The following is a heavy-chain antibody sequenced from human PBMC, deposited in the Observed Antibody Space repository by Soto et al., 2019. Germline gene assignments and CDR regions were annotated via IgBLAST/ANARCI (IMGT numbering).Heavy chain of an antibody. D-gene: IGHD6-6*01. CDR3: AVSRAARLHYYYLGY. CDR2: IIPMFGTA. Sequence: SVKVSCKASGDTFRNYAISWVRQAPGQGLEWTGGIIPMFGTANYAQKFQGRVTIIADESTSTAYMELSSLRSEDTAVYYCAVSRAARLHYYYLGYWGQGTLVTVSS. J-gene: IGHJ4*02. CDR1: GDTFRNYA. V-gene: IGHV1-69*13.